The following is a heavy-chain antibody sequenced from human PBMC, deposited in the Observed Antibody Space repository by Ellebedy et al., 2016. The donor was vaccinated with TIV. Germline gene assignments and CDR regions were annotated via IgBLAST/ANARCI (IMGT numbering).Heavy chain of an antibody. CDR3: ARRLYYYGMDV. V-gene: IGHV4-4*02. Sequence: SETLSLXXAVSGGSSSSTNWWSWVRQAPGKGLEWIGESYHRGSTNYNPSLKSRVTIFVDKSKNQVSLKLSSVTAADTAVYFCARRLYYYGMDVWGQGTTVTVSS. CDR2: SYHRGST. J-gene: IGHJ6*02. CDR1: GGSSSSTNW.